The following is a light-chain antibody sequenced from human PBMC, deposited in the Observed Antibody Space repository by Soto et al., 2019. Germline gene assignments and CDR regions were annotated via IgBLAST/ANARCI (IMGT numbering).Light chain of an antibody. CDR1: SSDVGAYNL. J-gene: IGLJ2*01. V-gene: IGLV2-23*01. CDR2: EGT. Sequence: QSVLTQPASVSGSPEQSITISCTGTSSDVGAYNLVSWYQQLPGKAPRLIIYEGTKRPSGISHRFSGSKSDNTASLTISGLRAEDEAHYHCCSYAGSRTFVFGGGTKVTVL. CDR3: CSYAGSRTFV.